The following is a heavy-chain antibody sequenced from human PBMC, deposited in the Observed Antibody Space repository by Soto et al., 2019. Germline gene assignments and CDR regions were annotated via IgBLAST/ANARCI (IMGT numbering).Heavy chain of an antibody. CDR1: GGSFSGYY. J-gene: IGHJ5*02. V-gene: IGHV4-34*01. Sequence: PSETLSLTCAVYGGSFSGYYWTWIRQPPGTGLEWIGEINHSGSTNYNPSLKSRVTISVDTSKNHFSLKLTSVTAADTAVYYCARRVCTSVSCYVPGGNWLDPWGQGTLVTVSS. CDR2: INHSGST. D-gene: IGHD2-15*01. CDR3: ARRVCTSVSCYVPGGNWLDP.